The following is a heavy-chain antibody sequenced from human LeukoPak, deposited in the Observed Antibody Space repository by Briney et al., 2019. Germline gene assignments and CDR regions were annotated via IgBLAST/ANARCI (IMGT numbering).Heavy chain of an antibody. CDR1: GGSISSSSYY. J-gene: IGHJ5*02. Sequence: PSETLSLTCTVSGGSISSSSYYWAWIRQPPGKGLEWIGSVHYSGATYYKPPLKSRVTISVDTSKNQFSLKLSSVTAADTAVYYCARLGTIVVRDGWFDPWGQGTLVTVSS. V-gene: IGHV4-39*01. CDR3: ARLGTIVVRDGWFDP. CDR2: VHYSGAT. D-gene: IGHD2-21*01.